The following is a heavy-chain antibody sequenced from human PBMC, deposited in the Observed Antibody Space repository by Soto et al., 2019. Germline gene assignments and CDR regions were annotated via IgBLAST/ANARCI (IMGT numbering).Heavy chain of an antibody. CDR2: VSIGGST. D-gene: IGHD2-15*01. V-gene: IGHV3-23*01. CDR1: GFTFSSYA. J-gene: IGHJ4*02. Sequence: DVQLLESGGGLVQPEGSLRLSCAASGFTFSSYAMGWVRQGPGKGLEWVAVVSIGGSTHYAASVRGRSTISRDNSKNTLSLQMNSLTAEDTAVYFCAKRRGAGGHFYYWGQGALVTVSS. CDR3: AKRRGAGGHFYY.